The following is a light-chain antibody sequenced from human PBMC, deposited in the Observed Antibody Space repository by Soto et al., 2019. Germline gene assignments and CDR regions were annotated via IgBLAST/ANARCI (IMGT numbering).Light chain of an antibody. Sequence: EIVLTQSPATLSLSPGERATLSCWASQSISGYLAWYQHRPGRAPRLLIYDASNRATGIPDRFSGRGSGTDFTLTISSLEPEDFAVYYCQQRASWPLTFGGGTALE. J-gene: IGKJ4*01. V-gene: IGKV3-11*01. CDR3: QQRASWPLT. CDR1: QSISGY. CDR2: DAS.